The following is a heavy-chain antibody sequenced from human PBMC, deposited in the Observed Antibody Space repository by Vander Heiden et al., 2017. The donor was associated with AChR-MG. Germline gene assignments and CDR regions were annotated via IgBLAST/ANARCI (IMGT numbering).Heavy chain of an antibody. D-gene: IGHD3-10*01. CDR2: IGYDGRTQ. CDR3: LKDLVPGAPAYFDL. J-gene: IGHJ4*02. CDR1: GFSFSGHE. V-gene: IGHV3-30*18. Sequence: QVKLVESGGGVVRPGRSLRLSCGGFGFSFSGHEVHWVRQAPGKGLEWVAVIGYDGRTQYYSDSVRGRFTISRDNSKNTLSLQMDRLRHEDTAVYYCLKDLVPGAPAYFDLWGQLALVMVS.